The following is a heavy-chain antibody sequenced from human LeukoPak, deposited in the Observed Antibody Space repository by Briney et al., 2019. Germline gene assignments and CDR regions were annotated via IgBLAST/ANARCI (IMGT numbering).Heavy chain of an antibody. D-gene: IGHD4-11*01. V-gene: IGHV1-2*02. Sequence: ASVKVSCKASEYIFTDYYIHWVRQAPGQGLEWLGWINPSSGGTNYAPKFQDRFTMTVDKSISTIYLELSRLTSDDTAIFYCAKSPDYSSPLLGFDYWGQGTLVTVSS. CDR1: EYIFTDYY. CDR3: AKSPDYSSPLLGFDY. CDR2: INPSSGGT. J-gene: IGHJ4*02.